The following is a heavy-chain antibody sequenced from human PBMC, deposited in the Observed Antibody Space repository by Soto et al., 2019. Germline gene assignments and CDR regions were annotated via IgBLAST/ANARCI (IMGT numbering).Heavy chain of an antibody. CDR3: ARGYYYDSSGYPPFDY. V-gene: IGHV3-33*01. J-gene: IGHJ4*02. D-gene: IGHD3-22*01. CDR1: GFTFSSYG. CDR2: IWYDGSNK. Sequence: QVQLVESGGDVVQPGRSLRLSCAASGFTFSSYGMHWVRQAPGKGLEWVAVIWYDGSNKYYADSVKGRFTISRDNSKNTLYLQMNSLRAEDTAVYYCARGYYYDSSGYPPFDYWGQGTLVTVSS.